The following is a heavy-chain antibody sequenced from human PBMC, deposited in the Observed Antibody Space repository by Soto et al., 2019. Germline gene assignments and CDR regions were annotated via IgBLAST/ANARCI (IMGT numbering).Heavy chain of an antibody. D-gene: IGHD3-10*01. V-gene: IGHV1-8*01. CDR1: GYTLTELS. J-gene: IGHJ4*02. Sequence: ASVKVSCKVSGYTLTELSMHWVRQAPGKGLEWMGWMNPNSGNTGYAQKFQGRVTMTRNTSISTAYMELSSLRSEDTAVYYCARGGVFFLAAPTNPLDYWGQGTLVTVSS. CDR2: MNPNSGNT. CDR3: ARGGVFFLAAPTNPLDY.